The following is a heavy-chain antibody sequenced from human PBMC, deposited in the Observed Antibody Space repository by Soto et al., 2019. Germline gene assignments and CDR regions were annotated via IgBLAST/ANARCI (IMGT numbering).Heavy chain of an antibody. CDR2: ISAYNGNT. J-gene: IGHJ6*02. CDR3: ASGAYDSSGYRSYYYYGMDV. CDR1: GYTLTSYG. Sequence: ASVKVSCKASGYTLTSYGISWVRQAPGQGLEWMGWISAYNGNTNYAQKLQGRVTMTTDTSTSTAYMELRSLRSDDTAVYYCASGAYDSSGYRSYYYYGMDVWGQGTTVTVSS. V-gene: IGHV1-18*01. D-gene: IGHD3-22*01.